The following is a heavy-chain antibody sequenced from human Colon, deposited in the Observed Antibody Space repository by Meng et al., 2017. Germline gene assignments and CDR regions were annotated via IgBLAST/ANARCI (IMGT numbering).Heavy chain of an antibody. V-gene: IGHV3-21*01. J-gene: IGHJ4*02. Sequence: GQLVRPGGGLVKPGGSLSLSCAASGFTFSTYTMNWVRQAPGKGLKWVSSISSTSNYKYYADSVKGRFTISRDNAKNSLYLQMNGLSAEDTAVYYCAGGSVAVRFDSWGQGTLVTVSS. CDR1: GFTFSTYT. D-gene: IGHD6-19*01. CDR3: AGGSVAVRFDS. CDR2: ISSTSNYK.